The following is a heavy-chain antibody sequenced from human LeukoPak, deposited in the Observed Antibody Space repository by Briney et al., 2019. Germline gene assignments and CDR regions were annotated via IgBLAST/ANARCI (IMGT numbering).Heavy chain of an antibody. J-gene: IGHJ3*02. CDR1: GFTFNRYG. V-gene: IGHV3-23*01. D-gene: IGHD4-11*01. Sequence: GGSLRLSCAASGFTFNRYGMNWVRQAPGKGLQWVSGISGSGTNTYYADSVKGRFTISRDNSNNTLYLQMNSLRAEDTAVYLCAYRDAFDIWGLGTMVTVSS. CDR2: ISGSGTNT. CDR3: AYRDAFDI.